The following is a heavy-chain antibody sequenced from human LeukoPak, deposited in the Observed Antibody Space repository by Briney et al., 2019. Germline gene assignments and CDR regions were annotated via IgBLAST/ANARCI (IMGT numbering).Heavy chain of an antibody. CDR2: INQSGST. CDR3: ARGLLGVVPAAIFRPRPNWFEP. Sequence: PSETLSLTCAVYGGSFSGYYWSWIRQPPGKGLEWIGEINQSGSTNYNPSLKSRVTISVDTSKNQFSLKLSSVTAADTAVYYCARGLLGVVPAAIFRPRPNWFEPWGQGTLVTVYS. CDR1: GGSFSGYY. V-gene: IGHV4-34*01. J-gene: IGHJ5*02. D-gene: IGHD2-2*02.